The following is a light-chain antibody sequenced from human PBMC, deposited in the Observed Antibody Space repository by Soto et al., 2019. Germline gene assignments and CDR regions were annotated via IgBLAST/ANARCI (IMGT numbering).Light chain of an antibody. CDR1: SSDVGGYNY. CDR3: SSYTSSSTYV. J-gene: IGLJ1*01. V-gene: IGLV2-14*01. CDR2: EVS. Sequence: QSARTQPASVSGSPGQSITISCTGTSSDVGGYNYVSWYQQHTGKAPKLMIYEVSNRPSGVSNRFSGSKSGNTASLTISGLQAEDEADYYCSSYTSSSTYVFGTGTKVTVL.